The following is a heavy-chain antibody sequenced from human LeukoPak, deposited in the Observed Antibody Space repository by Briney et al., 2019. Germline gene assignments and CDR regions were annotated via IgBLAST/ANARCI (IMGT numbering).Heavy chain of an antibody. CDR2: IYTSGST. CDR3: AREAVHYGSGSHDY. Sequence: SETLSLTCTVSGGSISSYYWSWIRQPAGKGLEWIGRIYTSGSTNYNASLKSRVSMSVDTSKNQFSPKVDSVTAADTAMYYCAREAVHYGSGSHDYWGQGTLVAVSS. CDR1: GGSISSYY. D-gene: IGHD3-10*01. J-gene: IGHJ4*02. V-gene: IGHV4-4*07.